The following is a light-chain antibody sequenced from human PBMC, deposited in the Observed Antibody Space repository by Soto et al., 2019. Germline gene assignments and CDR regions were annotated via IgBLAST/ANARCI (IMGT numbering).Light chain of an antibody. CDR1: QSVSSSY. CDR3: QQYGSSGT. V-gene: IGKV3-20*01. Sequence: EIVLTQSPGTLSLSPGERATPSCRASQSVSSSYLAWYQQKPGQAPRLLIYGASNRATGIPDRFSGSGSGTDFTLTISRLEPEDFAVYYCQQYGSSGTFGQGTKVDTK. J-gene: IGKJ1*01. CDR2: GAS.